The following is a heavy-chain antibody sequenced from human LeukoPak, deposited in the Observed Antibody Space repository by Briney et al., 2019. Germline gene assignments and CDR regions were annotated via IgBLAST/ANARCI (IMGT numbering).Heavy chain of an antibody. Sequence: GGSLRLSCAASGFTFSSYAMSWVRQAPGKGLEWVSGISGSGGSTYYADSVKGRFTISRDNSKNTLYLQMNSLRAEDTAVYYCAKAHLPNYGDYDTYYYYGMDVWGQGTTVTVSS. CDR3: AKAHLPNYGDYDTYYYYGMDV. J-gene: IGHJ6*02. D-gene: IGHD4-17*01. CDR2: ISGSGGST. V-gene: IGHV3-23*01. CDR1: GFTFSSYA.